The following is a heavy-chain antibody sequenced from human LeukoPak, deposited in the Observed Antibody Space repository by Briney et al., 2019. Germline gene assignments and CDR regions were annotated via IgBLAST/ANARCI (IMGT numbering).Heavy chain of an antibody. CDR3: VRDGSSWGNFDY. CDR1: GFTFSNYA. D-gene: IGHD7-27*01. V-gene: IGHV3-48*01. Sequence: PGGSLRLSCAASGFTFSNYAMDWVRQAPGKGLEWVSYLISSSSVIYQADSVKGRFTISRDNAKNSMYLQMNSLRTEENAVYYCVRDGSSWGNFDYWGQGTLVSVSS. CDR2: LISSSSVI. J-gene: IGHJ4*02.